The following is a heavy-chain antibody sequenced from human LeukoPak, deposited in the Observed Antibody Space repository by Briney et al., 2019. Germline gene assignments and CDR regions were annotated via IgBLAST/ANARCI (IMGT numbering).Heavy chain of an antibody. Sequence: ASVKVSCKASGYTFTSYYMHWVRQAPGQGLEWMGIINPSGGSTSYAQKFQGRVTMTRDTSTSTVYMELSSLRSEDTAVYYCARAGYCSGGSCYPVVDYFDYWGQGTLVTVSS. CDR3: ARAGYCSGGSCYPVVDYFDY. CDR1: GYTFTSYY. D-gene: IGHD2-15*01. CDR2: INPSGGST. J-gene: IGHJ4*02. V-gene: IGHV1-46*01.